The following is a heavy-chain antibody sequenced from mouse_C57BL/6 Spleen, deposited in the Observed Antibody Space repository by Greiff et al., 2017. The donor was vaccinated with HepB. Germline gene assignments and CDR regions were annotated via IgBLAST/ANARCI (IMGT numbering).Heavy chain of an antibody. CDR1: GYTFTGYW. CDR3: ARGPYAMDY. J-gene: IGHJ4*01. Sequence: QVQLQQSGAELMKPGASVKLSCKATGYTFTGYWIEWVKQRPGHGLEWIGEILPGSGSTNSNEKFKGKATFTADTSSNTAYMQLSSLTTEDSAIYYCARGPYAMDYWGQGTSVTVSS. CDR2: ILPGSGST. V-gene: IGHV1-9*01.